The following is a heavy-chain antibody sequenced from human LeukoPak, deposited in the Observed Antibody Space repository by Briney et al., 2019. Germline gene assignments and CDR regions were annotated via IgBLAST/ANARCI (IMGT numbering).Heavy chain of an antibody. Sequence: GVSLRLSCAASGFSSSKYWVHWVRQGPGKGLAYVSGIRGDGRFTSYADSVKGRFTISRDNAKNTLYLQMNSLRAEDTAVYYCALTPDYYGSGSFDYWGQGTLVTVSS. J-gene: IGHJ4*02. CDR1: GFSSSKYW. V-gene: IGHV3-74*01. CDR3: ALTPDYYGSGSFDY. D-gene: IGHD3-10*01. CDR2: IRGDGRFT.